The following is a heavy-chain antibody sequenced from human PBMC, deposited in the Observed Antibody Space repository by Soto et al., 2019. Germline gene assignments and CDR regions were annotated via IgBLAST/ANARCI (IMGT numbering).Heavy chain of an antibody. CDR1: GGSISSGGYY. J-gene: IGHJ4*02. CDR2: IYYSGST. D-gene: IGHD6-13*01. CDR3: ARVGRRVTSSWYFDRGDY. V-gene: IGHV4-61*08. Sequence: PSETLSLTCTVSGGSISSGGYYWSWIRQPPGKGLEWIGYIYYSGSTKYNPSLKSRVTISVDTSKNQFSLKLSSVTAADTAVYYCARVGRRVTSSWYFDRGDYWGQGTLVTVSS.